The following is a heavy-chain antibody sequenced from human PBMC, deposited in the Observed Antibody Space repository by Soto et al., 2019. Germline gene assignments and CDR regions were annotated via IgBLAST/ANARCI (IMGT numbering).Heavy chain of an antibody. D-gene: IGHD6-19*01. CDR1: GGSFSGYY. Sequence: PSETLSLTCAVYGGSFSGYYWSWIRQPPGKGLEWIGEINHSGSTNYNPSLKSRVTISVDTSKNQFSLKLSSVTAADTAVYYCARDIAVAGTVVPYYYGMDVWGQGTTVTVSS. CDR3: ARDIAVAGTVVPYYYGMDV. J-gene: IGHJ6*02. V-gene: IGHV4-34*01. CDR2: INHSGST.